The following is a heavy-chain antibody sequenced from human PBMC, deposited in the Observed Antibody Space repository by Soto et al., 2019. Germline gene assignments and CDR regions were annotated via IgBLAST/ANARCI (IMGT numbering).Heavy chain of an antibody. CDR2: INPGNGNT. D-gene: IGHD6-13*01. CDR3: ARDLYSSSWYWFDP. CDR1: GYTFTTYA. J-gene: IGHJ5*02. V-gene: IGHV1-3*01. Sequence: ASVKVSCKASGYTFTTYAMHWVRQAPGQRLEWMGWINPGNGNTKYSQKFQGRVTITRDTSASTAYMELSTLRSEDTAVYYCARDLYSSSWYWFDPWGQGTLVTVSS.